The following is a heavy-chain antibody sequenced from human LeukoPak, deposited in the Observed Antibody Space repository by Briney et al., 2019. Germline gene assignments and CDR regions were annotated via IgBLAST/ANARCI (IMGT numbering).Heavy chain of an antibody. CDR2: ISSSSSYI. CDR3: ARDGGGTTTRAFGY. D-gene: IGHD1/OR15-1a*01. Sequence: GGSLRLSCAASGFTFSSYSMNWVRHAPGKGLEWVSSISSSSSYIYYADSVKGRFTISRDNAKNSLYLQMNSLRAEDTAVYYCARDGGGTTTRAFGYWGQGTLVTVSS. V-gene: IGHV3-21*01. J-gene: IGHJ4*02. CDR1: GFTFSSYS.